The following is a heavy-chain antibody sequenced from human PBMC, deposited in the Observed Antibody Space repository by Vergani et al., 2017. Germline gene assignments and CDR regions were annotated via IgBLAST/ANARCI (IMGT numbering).Heavy chain of an antibody. CDR2: ISSNGGST. Sequence: EVQLVESGGGLVQPGGSLRLSCAASGFSFSSSAMHWVRQAPGKGLEHVSGISSNGGSTYYANSVKGRFTISRDNSKNTLYLQMGSLRAEDMAVYYCARGSVDTAMVWTANDYWGQGTLVTVSS. V-gene: IGHV3-64*01. D-gene: IGHD5-18*01. J-gene: IGHJ4*02. CDR1: GFSFSSSA. CDR3: ARGSVDTAMVWTANDY.